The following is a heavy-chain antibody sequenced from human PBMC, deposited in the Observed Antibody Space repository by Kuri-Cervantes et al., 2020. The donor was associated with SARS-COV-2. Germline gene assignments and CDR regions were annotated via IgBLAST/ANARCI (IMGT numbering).Heavy chain of an antibody. J-gene: IGHJ4*02. CDR2: ISSSSSTI. Sequence: LSLTCVVSAFTFSSYNMNWVRQAPGKGLAWVSYISSSSSTIYYADSVKGRFTISRDYSRDTLYLQMNSLRAEDTAIYYCAKSDGIFMIYATRAAFDHWGQGSLVTVSS. CDR3: AKSDGIFMIYATRAAFDH. V-gene: IGHV3-48*01. D-gene: IGHD2-8*01. CDR1: AFTFSSYN.